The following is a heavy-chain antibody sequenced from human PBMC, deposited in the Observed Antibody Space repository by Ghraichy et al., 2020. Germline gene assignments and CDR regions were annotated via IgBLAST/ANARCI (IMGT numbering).Heavy chain of an antibody. Sequence: SETLSLTCAVYGGSFSGYYWSWIRQRPGKGLEWIGEINHSGSTNYNPSLKSRITISVDTSKNQFSLSLSSLPAADTAVYYCESGVGRGKSSLLTYSRSWYGGACYFDFYKNVCGKGTTVTVSS. CDR2: INHSGST. CDR1: GGSFSGYY. J-gene: IGHJ6*03. CDR3: ESGVGRGKSSLLTYSRSWYGGACYFDFYKNV. V-gene: IGHV4-34*01. D-gene: IGHD6-13*01.